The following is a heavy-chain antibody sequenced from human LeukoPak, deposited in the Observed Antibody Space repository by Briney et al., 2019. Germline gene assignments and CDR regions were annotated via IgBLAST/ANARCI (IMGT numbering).Heavy chain of an antibody. J-gene: IGHJ6*02. CDR1: GFTVSSNY. D-gene: IGHD2-2*01. CDR2: IYSGGST. Sequence: GGSLRLSCAASGFTVSSNYMSWVRQAPGKGLEWVSVIYSGGSTSYADSVKGRFTISRDNAKNTLYLQMNSLRAEDTAVYYCARPERYCSSTSCGYYYYCYGMDVWGQGTTVTVSS. CDR3: ARPERYCSSTSCGYYYYCYGMDV. V-gene: IGHV3-53*01.